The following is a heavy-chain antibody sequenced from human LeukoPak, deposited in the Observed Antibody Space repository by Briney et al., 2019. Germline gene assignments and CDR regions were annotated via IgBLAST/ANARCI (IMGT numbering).Heavy chain of an antibody. Sequence: GGSLRLSCAASGFTFSSYWMSWVRQAPGQGLEWVANVKQDGSEKYYVDSVKGRFTISRDNAKNSLYLQMNSLRAEDTAVYYCARLAYCGGDCFSGLNPFXYWGQGALVTVSS. CDR2: VKQDGSEK. J-gene: IGHJ4*02. V-gene: IGHV3-7*01. CDR3: ARLAYCGGDCFSGLNPFXY. D-gene: IGHD2-21*01. CDR1: GFTFSSYW.